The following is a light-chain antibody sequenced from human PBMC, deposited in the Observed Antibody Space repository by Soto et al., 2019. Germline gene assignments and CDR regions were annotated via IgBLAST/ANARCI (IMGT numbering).Light chain of an antibody. J-gene: IGKJ4*01. Sequence: DIQMTQSPSSLSASVGDRVTITCQASQDISNYLNWYQQKPGKAPKLLIYDASNLETGVPSRFSGSGSATDFTFTISSLQPEDIETYYGQQYDNLPLTFGGGTKVEIK. CDR3: QQYDNLPLT. V-gene: IGKV1-33*01. CDR2: DAS. CDR1: QDISNY.